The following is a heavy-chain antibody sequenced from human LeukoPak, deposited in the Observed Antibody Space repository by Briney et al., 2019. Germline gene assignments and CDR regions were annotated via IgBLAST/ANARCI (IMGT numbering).Heavy chain of an antibody. V-gene: IGHV4-39*01. Sequence: PSETLSLTCTVSGGSISSNSYNWGWIRQPPGKGLEWIGSFDNSGSTYYNPSLKSRVTISVDTSKDQFSLKLTSVTAADTAVYYCARPPGIAAAWFDPWGQGTLVTVSS. CDR2: FDNSGST. J-gene: IGHJ5*02. D-gene: IGHD6-13*01. CDR1: GGSISSNSYN. CDR3: ARPPGIAAAWFDP.